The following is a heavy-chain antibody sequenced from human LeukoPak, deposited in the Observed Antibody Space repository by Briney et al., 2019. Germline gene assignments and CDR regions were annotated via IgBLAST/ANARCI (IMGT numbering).Heavy chain of an antibody. CDR3: ARDQRWLQALDL. CDR1: GYSISSGYY. CDR2: IYHTGST. D-gene: IGHD5-24*01. Sequence: PSETLSLTCAVSGYSISSGYYWGWIRQPPGKGLEWIGSIYHTGSTYFNPSLKSRVTISVDTSKNQFSLKLNSMTAADTAVYHCARDQRWLQALDLWGRGTLVTVSS. J-gene: IGHJ5*02. V-gene: IGHV4-38-2*02.